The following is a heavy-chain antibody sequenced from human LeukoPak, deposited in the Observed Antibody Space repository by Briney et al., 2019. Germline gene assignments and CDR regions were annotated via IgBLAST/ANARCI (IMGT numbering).Heavy chain of an antibody. CDR2: ISYSGTT. Sequence: SETLSLTCTVSGGPVSNMHWGWIRQPPGKGLEWIGSISYSGTTNYSPSLQSRVTISTDTSKNQFSLRLTSVTAADTAIYYCTRSDTENKGFDYWGQGTLVTVSS. CDR1: GGPVSNMH. CDR3: TRSDTENKGFDY. D-gene: IGHD2/OR15-2a*01. V-gene: IGHV4-59*02. J-gene: IGHJ4*02.